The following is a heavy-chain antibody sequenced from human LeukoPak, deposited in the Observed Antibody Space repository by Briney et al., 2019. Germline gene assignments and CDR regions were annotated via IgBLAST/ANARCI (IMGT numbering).Heavy chain of an antibody. V-gene: IGHV3-21*01. D-gene: IGHD2-8*02. CDR2: ISTTSRYI. J-gene: IGHJ3*02. CDR1: GFTFSTYD. Sequence: PGGSLRLSCAASGFTFSTYDMNWVRQAPGKGLEWVASISTTSRYIYYADSVRGRFTISRDNDTNFLYLQMNSLRAEDTALYYCARMHCTGGGGCSIRMVASHIWGQGTMVTVS. CDR3: ARMHCTGGGGCSIRMVASHI.